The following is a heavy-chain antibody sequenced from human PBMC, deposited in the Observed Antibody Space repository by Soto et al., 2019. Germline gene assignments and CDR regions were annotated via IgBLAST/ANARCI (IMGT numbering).Heavy chain of an antibody. CDR2: IGGSGGTK. D-gene: IGHD3-10*01. CDR3: ESDRGGQVGQFLFPDGFDL. Sequence: EEQLVESGGGLVQPGGSLRLSCAASGFTFSSYEMNWFRQAPGMGLEWISYIGGSGGTKYSADSVKGRFTISRDNAQNSLYLQMNSLGAEDTAVYYCESDRGGQVGQFLFPDGFDLWGQGTMVSVSS. CDR1: GFTFSSYE. J-gene: IGHJ3*01. V-gene: IGHV3-48*03.